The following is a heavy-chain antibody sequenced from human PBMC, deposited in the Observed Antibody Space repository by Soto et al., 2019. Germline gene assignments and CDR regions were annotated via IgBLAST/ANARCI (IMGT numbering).Heavy chain of an antibody. Sequence: EVQLLESGGGLVQPGGSLRLSCAASGFTFSINAMSLVRQAPGKGLEWVSTVSDNGDTTYYADSVKVRFAISRDNSKNTLYLQMSSLSAEDTSLYYCARLGQFDYWGQGNLVTVSS. J-gene: IGHJ4*02. V-gene: IGHV3-23*01. CDR2: VSDNGDTT. CDR3: ARLGQFDY. D-gene: IGHD3-16*01. CDR1: GFTFSINA.